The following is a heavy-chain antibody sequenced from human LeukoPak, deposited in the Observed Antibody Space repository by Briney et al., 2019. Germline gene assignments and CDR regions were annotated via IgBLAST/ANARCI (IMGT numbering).Heavy chain of an antibody. CDR2: IKQDGSEK. V-gene: IGHV3-7*01. D-gene: IGHD3-22*01. J-gene: IGHJ4*02. Sequence: GGSLRLSCAASGFTFSSYWMSWVRQAPGKGLEWVANIKQDGSEKYYVDSVKGRFTISRDNAKNSLYLQMNSLRAEDTAVYYCASLYYYDSSGYDYWGQGTLVTVSS. CDR1: GFTFSSYW. CDR3: ASLYYYDSSGYDY.